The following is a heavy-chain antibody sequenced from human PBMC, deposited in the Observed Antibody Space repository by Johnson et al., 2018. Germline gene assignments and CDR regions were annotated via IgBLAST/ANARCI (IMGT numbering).Heavy chain of an antibody. CDR3: ARDGGYYYDSSGYYLAEYFQH. CDR2: IWYDGSNK. Sequence: QVQLVQSGGGVVQPGRSXRLSCAASGFTFSSYGMHWVRQAPGKGLEWVAVIWYDGSNKYYADSVKGRFTISRDNSKNTLYLQMNSLRAEDTAVYYCARDGGYYYDSSGYYLAEYFQHWGQGTLVTVSS. D-gene: IGHD3-22*01. V-gene: IGHV3-33*01. J-gene: IGHJ1*01. CDR1: GFTFSSYG.